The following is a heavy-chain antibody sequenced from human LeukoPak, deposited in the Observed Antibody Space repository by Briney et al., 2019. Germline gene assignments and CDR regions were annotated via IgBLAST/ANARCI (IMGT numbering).Heavy chain of an antibody. J-gene: IGHJ4*02. CDR3: ARYGSGIDY. Sequence: SETLSLTCTVSGGSISSSNYYWSWIRQPPGKGLEWIGSIYYSGITYYNPSLKSRVTISVDTSKNQFSLMLNSVTAADTAVYYCARYGSGIDYWGQGTLVTVSS. D-gene: IGHD3-10*01. V-gene: IGHV4-39*01. CDR2: IYYSGIT. CDR1: GGSISSSNYY.